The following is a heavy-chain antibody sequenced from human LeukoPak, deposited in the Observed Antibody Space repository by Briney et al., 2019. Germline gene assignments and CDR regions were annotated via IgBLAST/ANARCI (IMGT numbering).Heavy chain of an antibody. J-gene: IGHJ3*02. V-gene: IGHV3-9*02. CDR3: AKDIGYGLLNAFDI. CDR1: GFTSDDYA. Sequence: PGGSLRLSCAASGFTSDDYAMHWVRQAPGEGLGWVSGISWNSGSIGYADSVKGRFTISRDNAKNSLYLQMNSLRAEDMALYYCAKDIGYGLLNAFDIWGQGTMVTVSS. D-gene: IGHD2-2*03. CDR2: ISWNSGSI.